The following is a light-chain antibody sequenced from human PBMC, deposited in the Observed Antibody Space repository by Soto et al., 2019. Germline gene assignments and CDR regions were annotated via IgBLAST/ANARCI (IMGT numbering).Light chain of an antibody. CDR3: MQSVQTPRT. CDR1: QSVSSSY. Sequence: EIVLTQSPATLSLSPGERATLSCRASQSVSSSYLAWYQQKPGQAPRLLIYRTSSRATGIPDRFSGSGSGTDFTLTISRVEAEDVGVYYCMQSVQTPRTFGQGTKVDIK. V-gene: IGKV3-20*01. J-gene: IGKJ1*01. CDR2: RTS.